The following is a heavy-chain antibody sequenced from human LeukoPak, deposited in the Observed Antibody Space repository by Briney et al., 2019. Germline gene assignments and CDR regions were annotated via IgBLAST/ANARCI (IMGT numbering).Heavy chain of an antibody. Sequence: GRSLRLSCAASGFTFDDYAMHWVRQAPGKGLEWVSGISWNSDTVGYADSVKGRFTIPRDNAKNSLYLQMNSLRAEDTAFYYCSKVKARKLKYYYDSSEYYFDYWGQGTLVTVSS. D-gene: IGHD3-22*01. V-gene: IGHV3-9*01. CDR2: ISWNSDTV. J-gene: IGHJ4*02. CDR1: GFTFDDYA. CDR3: SKVKARKLKYYYDSSEYYFDY.